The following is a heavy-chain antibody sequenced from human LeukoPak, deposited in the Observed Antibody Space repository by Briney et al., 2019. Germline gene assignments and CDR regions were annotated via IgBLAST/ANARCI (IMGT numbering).Heavy chain of an antibody. V-gene: IGHV1-2*02. D-gene: IGHD3-22*01. J-gene: IGHJ5*02. CDR1: GYTFTSYD. Sequence: ASVKVSCKASGYTFTSYDINWVRQATGQGLEWMGWINPNSGGTNYAQRFQGRVTMTRDTPISTAYMELSRLRSDDTAVYYCARVPYYYDSSGYLAVINWFDPWGQGTLVTVSS. CDR3: ARVPYYYDSSGYLAVINWFDP. CDR2: INPNSGGT.